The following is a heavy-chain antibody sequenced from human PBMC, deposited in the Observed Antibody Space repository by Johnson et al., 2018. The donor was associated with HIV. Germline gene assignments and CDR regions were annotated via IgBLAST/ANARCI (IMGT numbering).Heavy chain of an antibody. D-gene: IGHD2-15*01. CDR3: ARDLPDLYWHPPNDAFDI. CDR2: IKQDGSEK. J-gene: IGHJ3*02. V-gene: IGHV3-7*01. CDR1: GFTFSSYW. Sequence: EVQLVESGGGLVQPGGSLRLSCAASGFTFSSYWMSWVRQAPGKGLEWVANIKQDGSEKYYVDSVKGRFTISRDNAKNSLYLQMNSLRAEDTAVYYCARDLPDLYWHPPNDAFDIWGQGTMVTVSS.